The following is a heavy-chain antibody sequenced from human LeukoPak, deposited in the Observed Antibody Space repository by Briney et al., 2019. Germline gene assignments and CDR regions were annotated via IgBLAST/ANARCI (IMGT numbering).Heavy chain of an antibody. J-gene: IGHJ5*02. D-gene: IGHD3-3*01. CDR3: ARDITIFKWGFDP. CDR2: IIPIFGTA. Sequence: SVKVSCKASGGTFSSYAISWVRQAPGQGLEWMGGIIPIFGTANYAQKFQGRVTITTDESTSTAYMELSSLRSEDTAVYYCARDITIFKWGFDPWGQGTLVTVSS. V-gene: IGHV1-69*05. CDR1: GGTFSSYA.